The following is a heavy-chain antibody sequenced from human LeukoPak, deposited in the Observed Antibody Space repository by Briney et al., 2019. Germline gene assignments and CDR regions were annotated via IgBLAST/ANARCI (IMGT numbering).Heavy chain of an antibody. Sequence: PGGSLRLSCAASGFTFSSYAMSWVRQAPGKGLEWVSAISGSGGSTYYADSVKGRFTISRDNSKNTLYLQMNSLRAEDTAVYYCAKATKRDIIVVVVAATHYWGQGTLVTVSS. CDR1: GFTFSSYA. D-gene: IGHD2-15*01. CDR3: AKATKRDIIVVVVAATHY. J-gene: IGHJ4*02. V-gene: IGHV3-23*01. CDR2: ISGSGGST.